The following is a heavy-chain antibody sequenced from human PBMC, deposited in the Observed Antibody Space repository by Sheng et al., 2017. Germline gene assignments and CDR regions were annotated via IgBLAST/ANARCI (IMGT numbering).Heavy chain of an antibody. J-gene: IGHJ4*02. CDR2: ISASATST. V-gene: IGHV3-23*04. CDR3: AKLIGGDSYSDYLDY. D-gene: IGHD2-21*02. CDR1: GFTFSNYA. Sequence: EVQLVESGGGLVQPGGSLRLSCAASGFTFSNYAMSWVRQTPGKGLEWVSGISASATSTYYADSVKGRVTISRDNSQKTVYLQMNSLRDEDTAVYYCAKLIGGDSYSDYLDYWGQGTLVTVSS.